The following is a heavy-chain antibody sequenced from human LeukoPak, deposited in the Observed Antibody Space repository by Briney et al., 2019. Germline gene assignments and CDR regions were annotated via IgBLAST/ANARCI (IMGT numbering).Heavy chain of an antibody. CDR1: GYSFSNYG. J-gene: IGHJ5*02. CDR2: ISAYNGNT. V-gene: IGHV1-18*01. CDR3: ARVSLSSSGYYVDT. Sequence: ASVKLSCKASGYSFSNYGISWVRQAPGQGLEWMGWISAYNGNTKYAEKFQGRVTMTTDTSTSTAHMELRSQRSDDTAVYYCARVSLSSSGYYVDTWGQGTLVTVPS. D-gene: IGHD3-22*01.